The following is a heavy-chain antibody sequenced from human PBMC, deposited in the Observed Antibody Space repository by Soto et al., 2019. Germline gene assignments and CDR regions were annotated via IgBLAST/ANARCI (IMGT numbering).Heavy chain of an antibody. V-gene: IGHV1-2*04. CDR2: INPNSGGT. CDR1: GYTFTGYY. Sequence: ASVKVSCKASGYTFTGYYMHWVRQAPGQGLERMGWINPNSGGTNYAQKFQGWVTMTRDTSISTANMELSRLRSDDTAVYYCARESSVVVAATPSSSYGMDVWGQGTTVTVSS. D-gene: IGHD2-15*01. J-gene: IGHJ6*02. CDR3: ARESSVVVAATPSSSYGMDV.